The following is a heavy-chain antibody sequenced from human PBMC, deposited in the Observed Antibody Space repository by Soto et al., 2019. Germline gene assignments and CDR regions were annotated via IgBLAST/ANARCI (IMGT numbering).Heavy chain of an antibody. CDR1: GFTFSNFP. J-gene: IGHJ4*02. V-gene: IGHV3-23*01. D-gene: IGHD1-1*01. Sequence: QLLESGGGFVQPGGSLRLSCVASGFTFSNFPMAWVRQAPGEGLEWVAAISGSADDKSYADSMKGRFTISRDNSKDTLYLQINSLRAEDTAVYYCANPIPKTGTTFGFWGQGTLVTVSS. CDR3: ANPIPKTGTTFGF. CDR2: ISGSADDK.